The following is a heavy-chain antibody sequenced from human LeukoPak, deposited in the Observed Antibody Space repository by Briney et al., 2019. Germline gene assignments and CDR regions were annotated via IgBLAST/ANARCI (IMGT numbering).Heavy chain of an antibody. Sequence: ASVKVSCKASGYTFTGYYMHWVRQAPGQGLEWMGWISPNSGGTNYAQKFQGRVTMTRDTSISTAYMELSRLRSDDTAVYYCARPRYYGSGSYYNADPRFDYWGQGTLVTVSS. V-gene: IGHV1-2*02. CDR1: GYTFTGYY. CDR3: ARPRYYGSGSYYNADPRFDY. CDR2: ISPNSGGT. D-gene: IGHD3-10*01. J-gene: IGHJ4*02.